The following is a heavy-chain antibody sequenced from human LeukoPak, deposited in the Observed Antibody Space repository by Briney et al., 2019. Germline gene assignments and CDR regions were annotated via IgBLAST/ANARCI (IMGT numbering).Heavy chain of an antibody. CDR3: ARGRSGYCSTTSCSRPPDY. D-gene: IGHD2-2*03. V-gene: IGHV3-21*01. CDR1: GFTFSSYS. Sequence: SGGSLRPSCAAPGFTFSSYSMNWVRQAPGKGLEWVSSISISSSYIYYADSVKGRFTISRDNAKNSLYLQMNSLRAEDTAVYFCARGRSGYCSTTSCSRPPDYWGQGTLVTVSS. J-gene: IGHJ4*02. CDR2: ISISSSYI.